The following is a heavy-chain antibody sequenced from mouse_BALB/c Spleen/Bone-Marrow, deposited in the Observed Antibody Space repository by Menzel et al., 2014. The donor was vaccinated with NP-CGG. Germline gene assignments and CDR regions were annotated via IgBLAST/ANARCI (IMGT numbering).Heavy chain of an antibody. D-gene: IGHD2-2*01. V-gene: IGHV10-1*02. J-gene: IGHJ3*01. CDR1: GFTFNTYA. CDR2: IRSISNNYAT. Sequence: EVKLVESGGGLVQPKGSLKLSCAASGFTFNTYAMNWVRQAPGKGLEWVARIRSISNNYATYYADSVKDRFTISRDDSQSMLYLQMNNLKTEDTAMYYCVRLNYGYAWFAYWGQGTLVTVSA. CDR3: VRLNYGYAWFAY.